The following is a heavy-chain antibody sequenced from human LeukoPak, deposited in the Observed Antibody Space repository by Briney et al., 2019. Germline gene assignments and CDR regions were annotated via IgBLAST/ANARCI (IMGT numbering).Heavy chain of an antibody. CDR1: GLTFSSYA. J-gene: IGHJ5*02. CDR2: ISSNGGST. Sequence: GGSLRFYCAASGLTFSSYAMQWVRQAPGKGLEYVSAISSNGGSTYYANSVKGRFTISRDNSKNTLCLQMGSLRAEDMAVYYCARDFAVNLRDGNWFDPWGQGTLVTVSS. D-gene: IGHD4-17*01. CDR3: ARDFAVNLRDGNWFDP. V-gene: IGHV3-64*01.